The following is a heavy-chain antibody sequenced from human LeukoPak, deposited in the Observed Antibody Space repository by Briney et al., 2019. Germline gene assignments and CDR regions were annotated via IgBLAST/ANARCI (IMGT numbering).Heavy chain of an antibody. CDR3: ARAPRVRVVPAARQGRWFDP. CDR2: IYYSGST. D-gene: IGHD2-2*01. CDR1: GGSINSSSYY. J-gene: IGHJ5*02. V-gene: IGHV4-39*01. Sequence: SETLSLTCTVSGGSINSSSYYWGWIRQPPGKGLEWIGSIYYSGSTYYNPSLKSRVTISVDTSKNQFSLKLSSVTAADTAVYYCARAPRVRVVPAARQGRWFDPWGQGTLVTVSS.